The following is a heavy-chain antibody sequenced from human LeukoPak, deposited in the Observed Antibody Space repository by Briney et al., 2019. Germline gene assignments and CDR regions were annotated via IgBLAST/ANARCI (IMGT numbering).Heavy chain of an antibody. Sequence: GGPLRLSCSGSGFTFSIYGMSWVRQAPGKGLEWVSGISGSGGSTFYADSVKGRFTISRDNSKNTLDLQMNSLRAEDTAVYYCAKDRTNSWRKFDYWGQGTLVTVAS. D-gene: IGHD6-13*01. CDR2: ISGSGGST. J-gene: IGHJ4*02. CDR3: AKDRTNSWRKFDY. CDR1: GFTFSIYG. V-gene: IGHV3-23*01.